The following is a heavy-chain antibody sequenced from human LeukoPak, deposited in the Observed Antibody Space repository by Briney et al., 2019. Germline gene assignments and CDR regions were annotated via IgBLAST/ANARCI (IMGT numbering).Heavy chain of an antibody. Sequence: PGRSLRLSCAASGFTFSSYAMHWVRQAPGKGLEWVAVISYDGSNKYYADSVKGRFTISRDNSKNTLYLQMNSLRGEDTAVYSCARESLGLDYWGQGTLVTVSS. CDR2: ISYDGSNK. D-gene: IGHD6-13*01. J-gene: IGHJ4*02. V-gene: IGHV3-30-3*01. CDR3: ARESLGLDY. CDR1: GFTFSSYA.